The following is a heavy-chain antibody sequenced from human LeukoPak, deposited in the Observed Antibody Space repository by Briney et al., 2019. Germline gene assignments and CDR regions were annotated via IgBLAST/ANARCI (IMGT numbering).Heavy chain of an antibody. J-gene: IGHJ5*02. Sequence: GGSLRLSCAASGFTFSNYAMSWVRQAPGKGLEWVSGISVTGGSTYYADSVKGRFTISRDNSNSTLFLQMKGLRAEDTALYYCAKSGHIAWGQGTLVTVSS. V-gene: IGHV3-23*01. CDR1: GFTFSNYA. CDR3: AKSGHIA. D-gene: IGHD3-10*01. CDR2: ISVTGGST.